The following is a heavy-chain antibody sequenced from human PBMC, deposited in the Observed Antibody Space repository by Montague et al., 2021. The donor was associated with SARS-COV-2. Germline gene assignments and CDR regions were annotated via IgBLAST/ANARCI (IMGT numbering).Heavy chain of an antibody. CDR2: TYYRSKWYN. J-gene: IGHJ4*02. CDR3: TRAGWGVQDY. Sequence: CAISGDSVSSNCVSWNWIRQSPSRGLQWLVRTYYRSKWYNEYALSVKSRITITPDTSQNQLSLQLTSVTPEDTAVYYCTRAGWGVQDYWGQGSLVTVSS. V-gene: IGHV6-1*01. CDR1: GDSVSSNCVS. D-gene: IGHD3-10*01.